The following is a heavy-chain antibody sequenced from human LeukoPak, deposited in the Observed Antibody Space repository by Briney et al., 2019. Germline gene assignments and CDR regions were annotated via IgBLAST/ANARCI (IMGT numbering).Heavy chain of an antibody. D-gene: IGHD2-15*01. J-gene: IGHJ6*02. CDR1: GGTFSSYA. CDR3: ARDPAPYCSGGSCYRIRTYYYYYGMDV. V-gene: IGHV1-69*13. Sequence: SVKVSCKASGGTFSSYAISWVRQAPGQGLEWMGGIIPIFGTANYAQKFQGRVTITADESTSTAYMELSSLRSEDTAVYYCARDPAPYCSGGSCYRIRTYYYYYGMDVWGQGTTVTVSS. CDR2: IIPIFGTA.